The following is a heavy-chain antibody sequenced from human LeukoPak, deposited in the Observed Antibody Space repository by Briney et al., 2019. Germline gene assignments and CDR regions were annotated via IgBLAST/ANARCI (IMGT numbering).Heavy chain of an antibody. CDR1: GLTFSSHW. J-gene: IGHJ4*02. CDR2: ITNDGSST. CDR3: AKGVYYDSSGYSPFDY. V-gene: IGHV3-74*01. D-gene: IGHD3-22*01. Sequence: GGSLRLSCAASGLTFSSHWMHWGRQAARKGLVWVSRITNDGSSTTYADSVKGRFTISRDNAKNSLYLQMNSLRAEDTALYYCAKGVYYDSSGYSPFDYWGQGTLVTVSS.